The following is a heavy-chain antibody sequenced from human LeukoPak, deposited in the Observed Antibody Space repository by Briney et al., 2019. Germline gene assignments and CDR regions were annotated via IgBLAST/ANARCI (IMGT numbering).Heavy chain of an antibody. Sequence: GGSLRLSCAASGSTFSSYGMHWVRQAPGKGLEWVAVIWYDGSNKYYADSVKGRFTISRDNSKNTLYLQMNSLRAEDTAVYYCARGSPYYDILTGYTFDYWGQGTLVTVSS. CDR3: ARGSPYYDILTGYTFDY. CDR1: GSTFSSYG. CDR2: IWYDGSNK. D-gene: IGHD3-9*01. V-gene: IGHV3-33*01. J-gene: IGHJ4*02.